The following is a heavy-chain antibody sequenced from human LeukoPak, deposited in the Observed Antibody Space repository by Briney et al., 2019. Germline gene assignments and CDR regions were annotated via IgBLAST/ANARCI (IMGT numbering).Heavy chain of an antibody. Sequence: GGSLRLSCAASGFIFRSYAMHWVRQAPGKGLEWVAVISYDGNNKYYADSMKGRFTISRDNSKNTLYLQMNSLRGDDTAVYYCARDYYGSGIPHGMDVWGQGTTVTVSS. J-gene: IGHJ6*02. CDR1: GFIFRSYA. CDR2: ISYDGNNK. CDR3: ARDYYGSGIPHGMDV. V-gene: IGHV3-30-3*01. D-gene: IGHD3-10*01.